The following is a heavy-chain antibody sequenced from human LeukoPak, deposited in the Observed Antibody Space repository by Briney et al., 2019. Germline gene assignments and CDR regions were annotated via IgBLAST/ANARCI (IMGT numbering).Heavy chain of an antibody. V-gene: IGHV4-59*10. J-gene: IGHJ4*02. CDR1: GGSFSGYY. CDR3: ACATSYQLLYVDY. D-gene: IGHD2-2*01. Sequence: SETLSLTCAVYGGSFSGYYWSWIRQPAGKGLEWIGRIYTSGSTNYNPSLKSRVTISVDTSKNQFSLKLSSVTAADTAVYYCACATSYQLLYVDYWGQGTLVTVSS. CDR2: IYTSGST.